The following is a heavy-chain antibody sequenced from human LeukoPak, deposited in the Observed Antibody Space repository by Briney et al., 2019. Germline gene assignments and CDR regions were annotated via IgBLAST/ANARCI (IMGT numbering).Heavy chain of an antibody. CDR1: GVTLSSNY. CDR2: IYSGGST. D-gene: IGHD4-23*01. CDR3: ARDADYGGKGYYYYYYMDV. J-gene: IGHJ6*03. V-gene: IGHV3-66*02. Sequence: GGFLRLSCAASGVTLSSNYMSWGRQGPGEGLGGGSGIYSGGSTYYSDSVTGRFTISRDNSKNTLYLQMNSLRAEDTAVYYCARDADYGGKGYYYYYYMDVWGKGTTVTVSS.